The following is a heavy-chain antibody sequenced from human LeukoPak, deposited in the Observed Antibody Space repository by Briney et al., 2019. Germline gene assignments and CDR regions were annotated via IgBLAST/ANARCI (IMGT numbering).Heavy chain of an antibody. CDR3: AKGLRYFDWLFDY. J-gene: IGHJ4*02. CDR1: GFTFDDYG. CDR2: INWNGGST. Sequence: PGGSLRLSCAASGFTFDDYGMSWVRQAPGKGLEWVSGINWNGGSTYYADSVKSRFTISRDNSKNTLHLQMNSLRGEDTAVYYCAKGLRYFDWLFDYWGQGTLVTVSS. D-gene: IGHD3-9*01. V-gene: IGHV3-23*01.